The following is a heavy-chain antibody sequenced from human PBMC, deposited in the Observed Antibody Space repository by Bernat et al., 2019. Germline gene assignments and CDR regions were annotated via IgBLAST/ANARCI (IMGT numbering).Heavy chain of an antibody. V-gene: IGHV4-39*01. Sequence: QLQPQESGPGLVKPSETLSLTCTVSGGSISSSSYYWGWIRQPPGKGLEWIGSIYYSGSTYYNPSLKSRVTISVDTSKNQFSLKLSSVTAADTAVYYCARTYYDFWSGYYPNNWFDPWGQGTLVTVSS. CDR1: GGSISSSSYY. CDR3: ARTYYDFWSGYYPNNWFDP. D-gene: IGHD3-3*01. CDR2: IYYSGST. J-gene: IGHJ5*02.